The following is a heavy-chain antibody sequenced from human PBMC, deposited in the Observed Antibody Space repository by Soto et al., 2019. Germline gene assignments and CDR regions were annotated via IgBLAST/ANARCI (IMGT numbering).Heavy chain of an antibody. Sequence: PSETLSLTCSLSGDFIISSGYYWDWIRQPPGKGLDWIGYIYYSGTTSYNPSLKSRITISVDSSKIHFSLKLTSVTAADTAVYYCARDLGGWPDYWGQETLVTVSS. J-gene: IGHJ4*02. CDR3: ARDLGGWPDY. CDR1: GDFIISSGYY. D-gene: IGHD2-15*01. CDR2: IYYSGTT. V-gene: IGHV4-39*02.